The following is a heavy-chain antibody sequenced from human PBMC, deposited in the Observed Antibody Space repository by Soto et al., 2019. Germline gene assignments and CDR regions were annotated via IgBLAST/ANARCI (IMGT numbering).Heavy chain of an antibody. CDR3: AKNDFFSDSLDY. CDR1: GVTVSSNY. J-gene: IGHJ4*02. V-gene: IGHV3-66*01. CDR2: IYSGGST. Sequence: PGGALRLCCAASGVTVSSNYMSWVRQAPGKGLEWVSVIYSGGSTYYADSVKGRFTISRDNSKNTLYLQMNSLRAEDTAVYYFAKNDFFSDSLDYSGQRTLVTVSS. D-gene: IGHD3-3*01.